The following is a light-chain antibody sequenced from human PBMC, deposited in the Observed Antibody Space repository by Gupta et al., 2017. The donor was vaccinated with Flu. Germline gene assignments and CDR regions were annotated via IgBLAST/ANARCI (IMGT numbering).Light chain of an antibody. CDR2: AAS. CDR3: QQSHSFPRT. CDR1: QSITTF. J-gene: IGKJ1*01. V-gene: IGKV1-39*01. Sequence: DIQLTQSPSSLSASVGDRVTIPCRASQSITTFLNWYQQTPGKAPRLLISAASRLQSGVPSRFTGSGFGTDFTLTITSLQPEDFATYYCQQSHSFPRTFGQGTKVEI.